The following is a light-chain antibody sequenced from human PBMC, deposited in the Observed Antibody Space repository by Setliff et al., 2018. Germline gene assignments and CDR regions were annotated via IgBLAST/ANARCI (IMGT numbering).Light chain of an antibody. V-gene: IGLV2-8*01. J-gene: IGLJ2*01. CDR2: DVT. CDR1: NIDVRGYTY. CDR3: CSYAGNSRVV. Sequence: QSALAQPPSASGSPGQSVTISCTGTNIDVRGYTYVSWYQQHPGKTPKLLIFDVTKRPSGVPDRFSASKSGSTASLTISGLQAEDEADYYCCSYAGNSRVVFGGGTKVTVL.